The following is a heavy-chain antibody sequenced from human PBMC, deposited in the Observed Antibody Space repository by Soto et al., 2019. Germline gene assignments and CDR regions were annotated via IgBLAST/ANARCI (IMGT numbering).Heavy chain of an antibody. CDR2: IYWDDDK. CDR1: GFSLTTSGVG. V-gene: IGHV2-5*02. J-gene: IGHJ4*02. D-gene: IGHD3-3*01. CDR3: AHRVLRTVFGLVTTTAIYFDF. Sequence: QITLNESGPTQVKPRQTLTLTCTFSGFSLTTSGVGVGWIRQSPGKAPEWLALIYWDDDKRYSPSLKSRLTITKDTSKNQVVLTMADLDPADTATYDCAHRVLRTVFGLVTTTAIYFDFWGQGTPVAASS.